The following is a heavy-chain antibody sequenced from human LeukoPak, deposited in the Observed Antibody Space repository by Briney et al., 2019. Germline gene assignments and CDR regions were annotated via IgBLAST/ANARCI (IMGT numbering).Heavy chain of an antibody. Sequence: SGGSLRLSCAASGFTFSSYSMNWVRQAPGEGLEWVSSISSSSSYMYYADSVKGRFTISRDNAKNSLYLQMNSLRAEDTAVYYCARERAVGYSYGAGLDAFDIWGQGTMVTVSS. V-gene: IGHV3-21*01. J-gene: IGHJ3*02. D-gene: IGHD5-18*01. CDR1: GFTFSSYS. CDR2: ISSSSSYM. CDR3: ARERAVGYSYGAGLDAFDI.